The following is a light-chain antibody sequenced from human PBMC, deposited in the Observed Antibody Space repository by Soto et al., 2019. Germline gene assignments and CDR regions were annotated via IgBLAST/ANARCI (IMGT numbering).Light chain of an antibody. CDR1: SSDIGAYNY. CDR3: FSFTTDWTHV. V-gene: IGLV2-14*01. Sequence: ALTQPASVSGSPGQSITISCTGSSSDIGAYNYVSWFQQYPGKAPKLIISEVSNRPSGVSNRFSGSKSGTAASLTISGLQTEDEADYFCFSFTTDWTHVFGTGTKVTVL. J-gene: IGLJ1*01. CDR2: EVS.